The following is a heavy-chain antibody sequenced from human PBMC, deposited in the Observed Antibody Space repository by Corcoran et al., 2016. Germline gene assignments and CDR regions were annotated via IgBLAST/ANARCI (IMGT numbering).Heavy chain of an antibody. CDR1: GGSISSSSYY. Sequence: QLQLQESGPGLVKPSETLSLTCTVSGGSISSSSYYWGWIRQPPGKGLEWIGSIYYSGSTYYNPSLKSRVTISVDTSKNQFSLKLSSVNAADTAGYYCARDICASSTSGGGMDVWGQGTTVTVSS. CDR3: ARDICASSTSGGGMDV. V-gene: IGHV4-39*07. CDR2: IYYSGST. J-gene: IGHJ6*02. D-gene: IGHD2-2*01.